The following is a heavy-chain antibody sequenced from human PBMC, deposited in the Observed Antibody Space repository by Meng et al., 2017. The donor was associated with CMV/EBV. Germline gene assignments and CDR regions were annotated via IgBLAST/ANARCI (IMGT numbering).Heavy chain of an antibody. CDR2: IKQDGSEK. Sequence: GESLKISCAASGFTFSSYWMSWVRQAPGKGLEWVANIKQDGSEKYYVGSVKGRFTISRDNAKNSLYLQMNSLRAEDTAVYYCARAISGWRVYYYYYGMDVWGQGTTVTVSS. V-gene: IGHV3-7*01. J-gene: IGHJ6*02. CDR1: GFTFSSYW. CDR3: ARAISGWRVYYYYYGMDV. D-gene: IGHD6-19*01.